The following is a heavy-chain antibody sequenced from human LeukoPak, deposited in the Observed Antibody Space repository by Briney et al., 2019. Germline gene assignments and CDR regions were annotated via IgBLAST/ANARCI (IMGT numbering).Heavy chain of an antibody. CDR3: ARALTATTGTAAYFDF. Sequence: PGRSLRPSCAASGFTFDDYAMHWVRQAPGQGLEWVSGISWNSGSIGYADSVKGRFTISRDSAKNSLDLQMSRLRTEDTALYYCARALTATTGTAAYFDFWGRGTLVSVSS. V-gene: IGHV3-9*01. CDR1: GFTFDDYA. D-gene: IGHD6-13*01. J-gene: IGHJ4*02. CDR2: ISWNSGSI.